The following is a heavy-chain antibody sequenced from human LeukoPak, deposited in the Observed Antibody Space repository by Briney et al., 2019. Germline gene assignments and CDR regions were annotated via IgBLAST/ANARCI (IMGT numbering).Heavy chain of an antibody. D-gene: IGHD4-23*01. CDR1: GFTFSSYG. V-gene: IGHV3-33*01. CDR3: ASSSFGLLLDY. Sequence: GGSLRLSCAASGFTFSSYGMHWVRQAPGKGLEWVAVIWYDGSNKYYADSVKGRFTISRDNSKNTLYLQMNSLRAEDTAVYYCASSSFGLLLDYWGQGTLVTVSS. CDR2: IWYDGSNK. J-gene: IGHJ4*02.